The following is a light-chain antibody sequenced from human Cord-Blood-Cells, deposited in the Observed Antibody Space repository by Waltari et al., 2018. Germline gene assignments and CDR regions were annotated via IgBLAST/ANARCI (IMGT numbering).Light chain of an antibody. CDR3: QQYGSSLYT. Sequence: EILLTQSPRTLSLSPGERATLSCRASQSVSSSYLAWYQQKPGQAPRLLIYGASSRATGIPDRFSGSGSGTDFTLTISRLEPEDFAVYYCQQYGSSLYTFGQGTKLEIK. V-gene: IGKV3-20*01. CDR2: GAS. J-gene: IGKJ2*01. CDR1: QSVSSSY.